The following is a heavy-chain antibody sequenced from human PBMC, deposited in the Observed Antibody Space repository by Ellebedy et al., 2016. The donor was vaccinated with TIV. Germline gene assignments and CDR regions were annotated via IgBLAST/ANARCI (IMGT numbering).Heavy chain of an antibody. CDR1: GYTFTGYY. D-gene: IGHD5-24*01. V-gene: IGHV1-2*04. CDR3: ARSVRDGHPGIDY. CDR2: INPNSGGT. Sequence: ASVKVSCXASGYTFTGYYMHWVRQAPGQGLEWMGWINPNSGGTNYAQKFQGWVTMTRDTSISTAYMELSRLRSDDTAVYYCARSVRDGHPGIDYWGQGTLVTVSS. J-gene: IGHJ4*02.